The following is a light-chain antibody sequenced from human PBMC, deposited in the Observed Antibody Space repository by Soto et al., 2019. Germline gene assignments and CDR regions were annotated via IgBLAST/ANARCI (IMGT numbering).Light chain of an antibody. CDR1: QSVSRNY. J-gene: IGKJ4*01. Sequence: EIGLTQSPGTLSLSPGGRATLSCRASQSVSRNYVAWYQQKPGQAPRLLIYGASSRASGIPDRFSGSGSGAGFTLSITRLEPEDFALYYCQQYGSTPLTFGGGTKVDIK. CDR2: GAS. V-gene: IGKV3-20*01. CDR3: QQYGSTPLT.